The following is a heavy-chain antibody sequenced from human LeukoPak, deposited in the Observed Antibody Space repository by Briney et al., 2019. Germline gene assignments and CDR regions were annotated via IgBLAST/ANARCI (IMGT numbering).Heavy chain of an antibody. V-gene: IGHV3-30*04. CDR3: AREMRLPHNEILIDRRAFDI. CDR1: GFNFSTFA. D-gene: IGHD3-9*01. J-gene: IGHJ3*02. Sequence: SGGSLGLSCAASGFNFSTFALHWVRQAPGKGLEWVALISHNAHFKYYADSVKGRFTVSRDTSKNMLHLQMDSLRTEETALYYCAREMRLPHNEILIDRRAFDIWGQGTMVTVSS. CDR2: ISHNAHFK.